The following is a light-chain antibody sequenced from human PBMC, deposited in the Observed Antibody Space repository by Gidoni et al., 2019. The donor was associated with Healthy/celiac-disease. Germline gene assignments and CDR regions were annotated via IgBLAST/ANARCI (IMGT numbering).Light chain of an antibody. V-gene: IGKV1-33*01. J-gene: IGKJ3*01. CDR3: QYHDNRPCLVT. CDR2: DAS. CDR1: QDSRNY. Sequence: DIQLTQSPSSLSASVGDRVTITCQASQDSRNYLTWYQQKPGKAPKLLIYDASNLATVVPSRCSSSGPGTDFTFTISSLQPEDIATDYCQYHDNRPCLVTFGPGTKVDIK.